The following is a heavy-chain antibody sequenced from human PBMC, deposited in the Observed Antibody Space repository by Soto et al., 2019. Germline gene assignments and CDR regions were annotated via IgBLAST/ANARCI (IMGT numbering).Heavy chain of an antibody. CDR2: ISGSGDST. D-gene: IGHD3-16*01. V-gene: IGHV3-23*01. J-gene: IGHJ5*02. CDR3: AKVWRSVPGVDP. CDR1: GFTFSIYG. Sequence: GGSLRLSCAASGFTFSIYGMTWVRQAPGKGLEWVSIISGSGDSTYYADSVKGRFTISRDNSKNTLYLQMNSLRAEDTAIYYCAKVWRSVPGVDPWGQGTLVTGLL.